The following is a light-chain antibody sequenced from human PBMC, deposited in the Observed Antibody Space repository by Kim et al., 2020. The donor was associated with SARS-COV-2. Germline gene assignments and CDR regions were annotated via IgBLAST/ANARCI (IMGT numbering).Light chain of an antibody. V-gene: IGLV7-43*01. CDR3: LLYFGAARWV. CDR2: TTS. CDR1: TGAVTSGYY. J-gene: IGLJ3*02. Sequence: QAVVTQESSLTVSPVGTVTLTCASSTGAVTSGYYANWFHQKPGQAPSALIYTTSNKYSWTPARFSGSLLVGKAALTLSGVQPEDEAEYYCLLYFGAARWVFGGGTQLTVL.